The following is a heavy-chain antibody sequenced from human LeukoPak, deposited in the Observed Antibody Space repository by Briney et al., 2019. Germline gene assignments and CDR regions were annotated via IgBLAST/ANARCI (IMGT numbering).Heavy chain of an antibody. CDR3: ARLLFSYYYYYMDV. D-gene: IGHD2-21*02. Sequence: SETLSLTCTVSGGSISSSSYYWGWIRQPPGKGLEWIGSIHYSGSTYYNPSLKSRVTMSVDTSKNQFSLKLSSVTAADTAVYYCARLLFSYYYYYMDVWGKGTTVTISS. V-gene: IGHV4-39*07. CDR1: GGSISSSSYY. J-gene: IGHJ6*03. CDR2: IHYSGST.